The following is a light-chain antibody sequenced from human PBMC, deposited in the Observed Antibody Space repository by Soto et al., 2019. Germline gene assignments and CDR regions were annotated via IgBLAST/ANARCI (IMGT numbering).Light chain of an antibody. CDR1: SSDVGGYNY. V-gene: IGLV2-14*01. CDR2: DVS. J-gene: IGLJ1*01. CDR3: SSYTSSSTRCV. Sequence: QSALTQPASVSGSPGQSITICCTGTSSDVGGYNYVSWYQQHPGKAPKLMIYDVSNRPSGVSNRFSGSKSGNTASLTISGLQAEDEADYYCSSYTSSSTRCVFGTGTKVTVL.